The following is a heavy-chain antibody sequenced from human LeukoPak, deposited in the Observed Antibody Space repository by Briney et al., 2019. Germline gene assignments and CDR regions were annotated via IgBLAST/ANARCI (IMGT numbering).Heavy chain of an antibody. J-gene: IGHJ5*02. Sequence: PSETLSLTCAVYGGSFSSYYWSWIRQPPGKGLEWIGYIYYSGSTNYNPSLKSRVTISVDTSKNQFSLKLSSVTAADTAVYYCARTGGLLWFGELGEEVFWFDPWGQGTLVTVSS. CDR3: ARTGGLLWFGELGEEVFWFDP. D-gene: IGHD3-10*01. CDR2: IYYSGST. V-gene: IGHV4-59*08. CDR1: GGSFSSYY.